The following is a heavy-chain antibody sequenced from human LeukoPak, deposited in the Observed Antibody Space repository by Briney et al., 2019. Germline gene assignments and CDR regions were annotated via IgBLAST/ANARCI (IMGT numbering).Heavy chain of an antibody. CDR3: ARLQWLAPYYFEF. J-gene: IGHJ4*02. Sequence: PGGSLRLSCVGSGFNFYTYWMTWLRQAPGMGLEWVAHIKQDGSEQYYADSVKGRFTISRDNGKNSLYLQINSLRVEDTAVYFCARLQWLAPYYFEFWGQGTLVTVSS. V-gene: IGHV3-7*01. CDR1: GFNFYTYW. CDR2: IKQDGSEQ. D-gene: IGHD6-19*01.